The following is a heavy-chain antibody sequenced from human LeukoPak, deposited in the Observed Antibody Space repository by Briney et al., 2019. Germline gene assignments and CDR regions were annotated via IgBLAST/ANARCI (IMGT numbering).Heavy chain of an antibody. Sequence: GGSLRLSCAASGFTFGDYAMHWVRQAPGKGLEWVSGINWNSGSIGYADSVKGRFTISRDNAKNSLCLQMSSLRADDMALYYCAKGRGGSYNNPFDYLGQGTLVTVSS. D-gene: IGHD1-26*01. CDR1: GFTFGDYA. J-gene: IGHJ4*02. CDR3: AKGRGGSYNNPFDY. V-gene: IGHV3-9*03. CDR2: INWNSGSI.